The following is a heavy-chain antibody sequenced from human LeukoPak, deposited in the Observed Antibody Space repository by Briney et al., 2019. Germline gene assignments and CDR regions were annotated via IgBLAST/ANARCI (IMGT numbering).Heavy chain of an antibody. D-gene: IGHD3-22*01. Sequence: GESLKISCKGSGYSFDNYWIGWVRQMPGKGLEWMGIIYPGDSDTRYSPSFQGQVTISAGKSISTAYLQWSSLKASDTAMYYCARRYYYDSSGYLGDYYFDYWGQGTLVTVSS. CDR1: GYSFDNYW. CDR2: IYPGDSDT. V-gene: IGHV5-51*01. J-gene: IGHJ4*02. CDR3: ARRYYYDSSGYLGDYYFDY.